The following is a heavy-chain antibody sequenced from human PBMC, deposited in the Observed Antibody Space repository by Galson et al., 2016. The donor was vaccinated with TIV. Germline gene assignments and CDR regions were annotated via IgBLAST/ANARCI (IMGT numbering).Heavy chain of an antibody. V-gene: IGHV1-69*13. J-gene: IGHJ5*02. CDR1: GGTFNSYG. CDR3: AGSRGYSYGYVDP. Sequence: SVKVSCKASGGTFNSYGISWVRQAPGQGLQWMGGIIPVFGTTKYSQDFQGRVAVTADESTGTAYMELSGLRFDDTAVYFCAGSRGYSYGYVDPWGQGTLVTVSA. CDR2: IIPVFGTT. D-gene: IGHD5-18*01.